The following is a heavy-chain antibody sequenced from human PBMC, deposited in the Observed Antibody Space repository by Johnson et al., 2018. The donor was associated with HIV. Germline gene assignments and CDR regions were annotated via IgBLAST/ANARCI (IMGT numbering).Heavy chain of an antibody. CDR2: IRYDGGNK. Sequence: QMLLVESGGGVVQPGGSLRLSCAASGFTFSSYGMHWVRQAPGKGLEWVAFIRYDGGNKYYADSVKGRVTISRDNAKNSLYLQMNSLRAEDTAVYYCAREQYGGNSNAGDGFDIWGQGTLVTVSS. J-gene: IGHJ3*02. CDR1: GFTFSSYG. D-gene: IGHD4-23*01. CDR3: AREQYGGNSNAGDGFDI. V-gene: IGHV3-30*02.